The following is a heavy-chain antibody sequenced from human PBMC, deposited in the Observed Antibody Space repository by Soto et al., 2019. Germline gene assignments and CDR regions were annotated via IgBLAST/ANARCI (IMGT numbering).Heavy chain of an antibody. J-gene: IGHJ4*02. CDR3: ARGDPSTDIVVVPAATYFDY. CDR2: IHLRSGNT. Sequence: SEILSLTCTVSGGSISSSSFYWGWVRQTPGKGLEWITSIHLRSGNTYYNPSLKSRVTISVDTSENQFSLKLSSVTAADTAVYYCARGDPSTDIVVVPAATYFDYWGQGTLVTVSS. V-gene: IGHV4-39*07. D-gene: IGHD2-2*01. CDR1: GGSISSSSFY.